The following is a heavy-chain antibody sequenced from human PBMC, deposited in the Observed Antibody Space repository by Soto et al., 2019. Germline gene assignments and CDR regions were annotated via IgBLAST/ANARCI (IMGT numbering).Heavy chain of an antibody. CDR3: AKDLYSNYGDAFDI. D-gene: IGHD4-4*01. CDR2: ISWNSDNI. J-gene: IGHJ3*02. V-gene: IGHV3-9*01. CDR1: GFTFDDYA. Sequence: GGSLRLSCAASGFTFDDYAMHWVRQAPGKGLEWVSGISWNSDNIGYADSVKGRFTISRDNVKNSLYLQMNSLRAEDTALYYCAKDLYSNYGDAFDIWGQGTMVTVSS.